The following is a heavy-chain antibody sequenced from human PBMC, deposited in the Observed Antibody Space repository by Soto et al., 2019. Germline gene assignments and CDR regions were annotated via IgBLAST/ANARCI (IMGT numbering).Heavy chain of an antibody. J-gene: IGHJ2*01. CDR1: GYMYITYG. V-gene: IGHV1-18*01. Sequence: QIQLVQSGAEVKKPGASVKVSCEASGYMYITYGFNWVRQAPGQGLEWMGWISTSNGDTKTAQKFKGRVTMTSETSTTTAYMELTNLRSDDTAVYYCARARYFARTRPQWWYFDLWGRGTLVTVSS. CDR3: ARARYFARTRPQWWYFDL. D-gene: IGHD3-10*01. CDR2: ISTSNGDT.